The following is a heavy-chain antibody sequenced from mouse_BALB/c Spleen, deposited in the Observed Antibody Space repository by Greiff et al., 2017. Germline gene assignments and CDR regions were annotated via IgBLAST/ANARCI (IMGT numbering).Heavy chain of an antibody. V-gene: IGHV2-9-2*01. CDR3: VRDGVWFAY. CDR1: GFSLTSYD. Sequence: QVQLKESGPGLVAPSQSLSITCTVSGFSLTSYDISWIRQPPGKGLEWLGVIWTGGGTNYNSAFMSRLSISKDNSKSQVFLKMNSLQTDDTAIYYCVRDGVWFAYWGQGTLVTVSA. CDR2: IWTGGGT. J-gene: IGHJ3*01.